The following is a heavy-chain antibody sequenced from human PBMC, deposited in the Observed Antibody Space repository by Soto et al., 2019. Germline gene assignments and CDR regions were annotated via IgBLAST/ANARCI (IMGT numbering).Heavy chain of an antibody. D-gene: IGHD2-8*01. V-gene: IGHV4-34*01. CDR1: GGSFSGYY. Sequence: PSETLSLTCAVYGGSFSGYYWSWIRQPPGKGLEWIGEINHSGSTNYNPSLKSRVTISLDTSKNQFSLKLSSVTAADTAVYYCARGTGVGYYYGMDVWGQGTTVTVSS. CDR3: ARGTGVGYYYGMDV. J-gene: IGHJ6*02. CDR2: INHSGST.